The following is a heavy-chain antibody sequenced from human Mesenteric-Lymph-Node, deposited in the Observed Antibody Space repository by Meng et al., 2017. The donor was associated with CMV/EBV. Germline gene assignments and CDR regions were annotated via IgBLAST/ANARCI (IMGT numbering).Heavy chain of an antibody. CDR1: GFTFSNYW. CDR2: IKQDGSEK. J-gene: IGHJ6*02. CDR3: VRSFWSGYQNLDV. Sequence: GESLKISCAASGFTFSNYWMSWVRQAPGKGLEWVANIKQDGSEKYYVDSVKGRFTISRDNAKNSLYLQMNSLRAEDTAVYYCVRSFWSGYQNLDVWGQGTTVTVSS. D-gene: IGHD3-3*01. V-gene: IGHV3-7*01.